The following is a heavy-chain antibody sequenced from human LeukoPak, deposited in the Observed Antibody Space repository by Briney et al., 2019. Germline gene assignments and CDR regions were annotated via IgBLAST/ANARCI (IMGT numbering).Heavy chain of an antibody. CDR3: TRHFGSGRDDY. D-gene: IGHD3-10*01. V-gene: IGHV4-39*01. CDR2: IHYSGST. J-gene: IGHJ4*02. Sequence: SETLSLTCTVSGGSISSSNYYWGCIRQPPGKGLEWIGSIHYSGSTYYNPSLKSRVTVSVDTSKNQFTVNLSSVTAADTAVYYCTRHFGSGRDDYWGQGTLVTVSS. CDR1: GGSISSSNYY.